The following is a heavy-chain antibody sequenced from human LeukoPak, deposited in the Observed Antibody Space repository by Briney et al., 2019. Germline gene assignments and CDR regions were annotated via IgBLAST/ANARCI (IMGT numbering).Heavy chain of an antibody. D-gene: IGHD2-21*01. CDR1: DGSLDIYY. V-gene: IGHV4-34*01. CDR3: ATYGGDWKFDS. Sequence: SETLSLTCGASDGSLDIYYWMFVRQPPGKGLQWIGEITYRGSPYYHPSLKSRVTISIDASQRHVSLTLNSVTAADTAVYYCATYGGDWKFDSWGQGTLVTVSS. CDR2: ITYRGSP. J-gene: IGHJ4*02.